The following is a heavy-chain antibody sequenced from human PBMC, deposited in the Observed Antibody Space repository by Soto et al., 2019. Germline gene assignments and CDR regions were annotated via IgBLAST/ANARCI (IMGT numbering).Heavy chain of an antibody. Sequence: GASVKFSCTSAGYTFTTYYMHWVRQAPGQGLEWMGVIDPTHGSTTYAQKFQGRVTMTSDTSTNTVYMELSSLKSEDTAVYYWARVPYDTNGYYDLWGQGILVTV. CDR3: ARVPYDTNGYYDL. V-gene: IGHV1-46*01. J-gene: IGHJ5*02. D-gene: IGHD3-22*01. CDR1: GYTFTTYY. CDR2: IDPTHGST.